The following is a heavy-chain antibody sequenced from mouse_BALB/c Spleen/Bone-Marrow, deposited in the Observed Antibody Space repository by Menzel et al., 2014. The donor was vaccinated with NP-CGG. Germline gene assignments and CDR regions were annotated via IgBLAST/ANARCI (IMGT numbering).Heavy chain of an antibody. CDR2: IDPANGNT. Sequence: VQLQQSGAELVKPGASVKLSCTASGFNIKDTYMHWVKQRPEQGLEWIGRIDPANGNTKYDPKFQGKATITADTSSNTAYLQLSSLTSEDTAVYYCASKKNYYAMDYWGQGTSVTVSS. CDR1: GFNIKDTY. V-gene: IGHV14-3*02. J-gene: IGHJ4*01. CDR3: ASKKNYYAMDY.